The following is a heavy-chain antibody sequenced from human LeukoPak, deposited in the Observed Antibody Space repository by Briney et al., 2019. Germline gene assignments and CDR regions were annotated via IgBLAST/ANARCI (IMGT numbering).Heavy chain of an antibody. Sequence: GASVKVSCKASGGTFSSSPISWVRQAPGQGLEWMGRIIPMFSTSNYAQKFQDRVAITTDESTRTAYMELRSLRFEDTAVFYCASDYGDYIYWGQGTLVTVSS. CDR3: ASDYGDYIY. V-gene: IGHV1-69*05. CDR2: IIPMFSTS. D-gene: IGHD4-17*01. J-gene: IGHJ4*02. CDR1: GGTFSSSP.